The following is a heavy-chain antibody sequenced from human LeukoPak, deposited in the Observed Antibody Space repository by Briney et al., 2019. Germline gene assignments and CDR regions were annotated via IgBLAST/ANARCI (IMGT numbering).Heavy chain of an antibody. CDR2: INHSGST. CDR3: ASNYYGSGSYVYWFDP. V-gene: IGHV4-34*01. J-gene: IGHJ5*02. D-gene: IGHD3-10*01. CDR1: GGSFSGYY. Sequence: PSETLSLTCAVYGGSFSGYYWSWIRQPPGKGLEWIGEINHSGSTNYNPSLKSRVTISVDTSKNQFSLKLSSVTAADTAVYYCASNYYGSGSYVYWFDPWGQGTLVTVSS.